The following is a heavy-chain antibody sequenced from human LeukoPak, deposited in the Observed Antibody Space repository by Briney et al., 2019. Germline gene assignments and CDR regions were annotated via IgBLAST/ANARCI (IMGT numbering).Heavy chain of an antibody. CDR1: GGSISSYY. V-gene: IGHV4-59*01. D-gene: IGHD6-13*01. CDR3: ARVRQLGYFDY. J-gene: IGHJ4*02. Sequence: MSSETLSLTCTVSGGSISSYYWSWIRQPPGKGLEWIGHIYYSGSTNYNPSLKSRVTISVDTSKNQFSLKLSSVTAADTAVYYCARVRQLGYFDYWGQGTLVTVSS. CDR2: IYYSGST.